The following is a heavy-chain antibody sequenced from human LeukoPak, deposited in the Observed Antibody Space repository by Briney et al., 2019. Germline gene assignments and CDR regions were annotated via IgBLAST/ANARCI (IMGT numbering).Heavy chain of an antibody. CDR2: INTNTGSP. D-gene: IGHD5-18*01. CDR1: GYTFSTYP. Sequence: GASVKVSCKASGYTFSTYPMNWVRQAPGQGLEWMGWINTNTGSPTYAQGLTGRFVFSLDTSVSTAYLQISSLKAEDTAVYYCARDRGDTVYYYYGMDVWGQGTTVTVSS. V-gene: IGHV7-4-1*02. CDR3: ARDRGDTVYYYYGMDV. J-gene: IGHJ6*02.